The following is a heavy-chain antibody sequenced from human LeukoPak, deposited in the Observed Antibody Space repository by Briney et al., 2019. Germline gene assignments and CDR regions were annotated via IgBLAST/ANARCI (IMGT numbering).Heavy chain of an antibody. CDR1: GYTFTAYY. V-gene: IGHV1-2*02. Sequence: ASVKVSCKASGYTFTAYYMHWVRQAPGQGLEWMGWINPNSGGTNYAQKFQGRVTMTRDTSVSTAYMELSRLRSDDTALYYCARETGYCSGGRCYFIYWGQGTLVTVSS. D-gene: IGHD2-15*01. CDR3: ARETGYCSGGRCYFIY. CDR2: INPNSGGT. J-gene: IGHJ4*02.